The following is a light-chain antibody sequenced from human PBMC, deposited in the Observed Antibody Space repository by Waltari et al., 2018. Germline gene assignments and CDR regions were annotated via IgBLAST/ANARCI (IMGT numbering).Light chain of an antibody. CDR2: GAS. V-gene: IGKV3-20*01. Sequence: SGRAMSSVVRYLASYQQKPRHAPRLLIYGASTRATGSPDRFSGSESGTGCSLIISRLEPEDFAVYFCQKYEALPATFGQGTKVEIK. CDR1: SSVVRY. CDR3: QKYEALPAT. J-gene: IGKJ1*01.